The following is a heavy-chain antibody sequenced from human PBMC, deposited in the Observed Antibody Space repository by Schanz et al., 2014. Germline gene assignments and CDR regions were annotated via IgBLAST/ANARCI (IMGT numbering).Heavy chain of an antibody. Sequence: EVQLVTSGGDLVQPGGSLRLSCAASGFTFNTSWFHWVRQPPGKGLLWVSRVSRDGSETTYVDSVRGRFTISRDTAKNTVFLQMNNLRADDTAVYYCASSTYYDILTGQTHTRVDVRYFDLWGRGTLVTVSS. CDR3: ASSTYYDILTGQTHTRVDVRYFDL. CDR2: VSRDGSET. D-gene: IGHD3-9*01. J-gene: IGHJ2*01. CDR1: GFTFNTSW. V-gene: IGHV3-74*01.